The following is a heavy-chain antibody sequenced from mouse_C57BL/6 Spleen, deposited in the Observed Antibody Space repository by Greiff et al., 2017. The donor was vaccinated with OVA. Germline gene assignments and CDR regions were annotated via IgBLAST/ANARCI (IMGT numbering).Heavy chain of an antibody. CDR2: IYPGSGST. CDR1: GYTFTSYW. CDR3: ARGGDYGQAWFAD. J-gene: IGHJ3*01. Sequence: QVQLQQPGAELVKPGASVKMSCKASGYTFTSYWITWVKQRPGQGLEWIGDIYPGSGSTNYNEKFKSKATLTVDTSSSTAYMQLSSLTSEDSAVYYCARGGDYGQAWFADWGQGTLVTVSA. D-gene: IGHD2-4*01. V-gene: IGHV1-55*01.